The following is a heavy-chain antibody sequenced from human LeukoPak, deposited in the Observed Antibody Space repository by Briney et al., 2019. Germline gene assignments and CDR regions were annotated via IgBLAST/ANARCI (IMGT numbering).Heavy chain of an antibody. Sequence: GGSLRLSCAASGLTVSTNYMTWVRQAPGKGLEWVSIIHSDGSTYYADSVKGRFTISRDNYENTLYLQMNSLRGEDTAMYYCARDLDYFDSSGSHRRRNYFDYWGQGTLVTVSS. CDR2: IHSDGST. CDR3: ARDLDYFDSSGSHRRRNYFDY. J-gene: IGHJ4*02. D-gene: IGHD3-22*01. CDR1: GLTVSTNY. V-gene: IGHV3-53*01.